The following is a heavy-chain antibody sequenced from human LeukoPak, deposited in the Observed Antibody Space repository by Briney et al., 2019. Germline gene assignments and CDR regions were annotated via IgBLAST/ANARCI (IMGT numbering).Heavy chain of an antibody. CDR2: IWYGGSNK. D-gene: IGHD1-1*01. J-gene: IGHJ4*02. CDR1: GFTFSSYG. CDR3: ARRVPSQVITDYFDY. V-gene: IGHV3-33*01. Sequence: PGRSLRLSCAASGFTFSSYGMHWVRQAPGKGLEWVAVIWYGGSNKYYADSVKGRFTISRDNSKNTLYLQMNSLRAEDTAVYYCARRVPSQVITDYFDYWGRGTLVTVSS.